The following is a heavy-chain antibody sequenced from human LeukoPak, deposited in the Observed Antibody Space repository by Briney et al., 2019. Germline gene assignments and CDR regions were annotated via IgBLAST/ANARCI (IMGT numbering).Heavy chain of an antibody. CDR1: GGSISSGDYY. V-gene: IGHV4-31*03. CDR2: IYYSGST. D-gene: IGHD5-24*01. CDR3: ARSKDGYNYFDY. Sequence: SETLSLTCTVSGGSISSGDYYWSWIRQPPGKGLEWIGYIYYSGSTYYNPSLKSRVTISVDTSKNQFSLKLNSVTAADTALYYCARSKDGYNYFDYWGQGTLVTASS. J-gene: IGHJ4*02.